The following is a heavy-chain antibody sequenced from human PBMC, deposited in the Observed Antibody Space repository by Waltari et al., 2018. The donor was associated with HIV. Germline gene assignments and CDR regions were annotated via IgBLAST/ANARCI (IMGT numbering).Heavy chain of an antibody. Sequence: QVHLPESGTGLVKPSETPSLTCPVSGGSISTSSSYWGWSRRPPGKGLEWIGSIYDSETSYYNPSLKSRVTMSLDTSRNQFSLKLNSVTAADTAVYYCASDDREYCNDSSCWSFDPWGPGTLVTVSS. J-gene: IGHJ5*02. CDR1: GGSISTSSSY. V-gene: IGHV4-39*01. D-gene: IGHD3-22*01. CDR3: ASDDREYCNDSSCWSFDP. CDR2: IYDSETS.